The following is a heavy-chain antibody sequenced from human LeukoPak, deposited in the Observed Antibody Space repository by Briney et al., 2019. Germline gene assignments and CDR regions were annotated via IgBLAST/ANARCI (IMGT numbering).Heavy chain of an antibody. D-gene: IGHD3-10*01. Sequence: PGGSLRLSCAASGFTFSSYGMHWVRQAPGKGLEWVAVISYDGSNKYYADSVKGRFTISRDNSKNTLYLQMNSLRAEDTAVYYCAKVGYGSGSYNLDYWGQGTLVTVSS. V-gene: IGHV3-30*18. CDR2: ISYDGSNK. CDR1: GFTFSSYG. CDR3: AKVGYGSGSYNLDY. J-gene: IGHJ4*02.